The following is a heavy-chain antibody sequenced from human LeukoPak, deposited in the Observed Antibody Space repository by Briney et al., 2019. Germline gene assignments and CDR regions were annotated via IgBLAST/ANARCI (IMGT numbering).Heavy chain of an antibody. J-gene: IGHJ4*02. D-gene: IGHD6-19*01. CDR2: ISGGTT. CDR1: GFTFGDYL. Sequence: PGRSLRLSCTASGFTFGDYLMSWFRQAPGKGLEWIGFISGGTTEYAASVEGRFTISRDDSTSIAYLQMNSLTTEDTAVYYCSRGSGWLSVYWGQGTLVTVSS. CDR3: SRGSGWLSVY. V-gene: IGHV3-49*03.